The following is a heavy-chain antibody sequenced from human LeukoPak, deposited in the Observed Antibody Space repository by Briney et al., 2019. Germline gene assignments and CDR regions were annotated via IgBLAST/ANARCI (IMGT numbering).Heavy chain of an antibody. D-gene: IGHD6-13*01. Sequence: SVKVSCKASAGTFSSYAISWVRQAPGQGLELMGGIIPIFGTTKYAQKFQGRGTTTADESTSTAHMDLISLRSEDTAVYYCARQDTSTADYSSSWYDYWGQGTLVTVSS. CDR1: AGTFSSYA. CDR2: IIPIFGTT. CDR3: ARQDTSTADYSSSWYDY. J-gene: IGHJ4*02. V-gene: IGHV1-69*01.